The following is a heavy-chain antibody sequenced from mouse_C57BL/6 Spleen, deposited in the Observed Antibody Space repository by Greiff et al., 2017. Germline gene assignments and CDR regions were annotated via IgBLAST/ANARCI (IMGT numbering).Heavy chain of an antibody. Sequence: EVMLVESGGGLVQPGGSLKLSCAASGFTFSDYYMYWVAYISNGGGSTYYPDTVTGRFTISRDNAKNTLYLKMSRLKSEDTAMYYCTRNKKLGSAMDYRGKGTSVTVSS. D-gene: IGHD4-1*01. CDR3: TRNKKLGSAMDY. CDR1: GFTFSDYY. V-gene: IGHV5-12*01. CDR2: ISNGGGST. J-gene: IGHJ4*01.